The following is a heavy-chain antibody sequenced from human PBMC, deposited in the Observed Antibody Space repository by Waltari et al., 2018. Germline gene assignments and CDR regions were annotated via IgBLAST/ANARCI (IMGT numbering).Heavy chain of an antibody. CDR1: GGTFSSYA. Sequence: QVQLVQSGAEVKKPGSSVKVSCKASGGTFSSYAISWVRQAPGQGLEWMGGIIPILGRANYAQKFQGRVTITADESTSTAYMELSSLRSEDTAVYYCARGRVAAVVVVAANIFDYWGQGTLVTVSS. J-gene: IGHJ4*02. V-gene: IGHV1-69*11. CDR3: ARGRVAAVVVVAANIFDY. D-gene: IGHD2-15*01. CDR2: IIPILGRA.